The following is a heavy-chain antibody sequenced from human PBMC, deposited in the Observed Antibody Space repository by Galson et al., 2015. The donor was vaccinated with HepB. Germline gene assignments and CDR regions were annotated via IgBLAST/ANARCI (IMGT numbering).Heavy chain of an antibody. D-gene: IGHD2-15*01. V-gene: IGHV1-18*01. Sequence: SVKVSCKASGYTFTSYGISWVRQAPGQGLEWMGWISAYNGNTNYAQKLQGRVTMTTDTSTSTAYMELRSLRSDDTAVYYCARTYCKGSGGRCYPRRFDPWGQGTLVTVSS. CDR3: ARTYCKGSGGRCYPRRFDP. CDR1: GYTFTSYG. J-gene: IGHJ5*02. CDR2: ISAYNGNT.